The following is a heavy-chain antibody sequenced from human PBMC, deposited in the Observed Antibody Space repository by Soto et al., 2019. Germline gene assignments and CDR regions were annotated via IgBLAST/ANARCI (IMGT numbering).Heavy chain of an antibody. V-gene: IGHV4-4*02. D-gene: IGHD6-19*01. J-gene: IGHJ4*02. Sequence: QVQLQESGPGLVKPSGTLSLTCAVSSGSVSDTNWWSWVRQTPGKGLEWIGEIYHSGSSNYNPSLKSRVTMSVDNSKNEVSLRLSSVTAADTAVYYCAGGEWLRPFEYWGQGSLVTVSS. CDR2: IYHSGSS. CDR1: SGSVSDTNW. CDR3: AGGEWLRPFEY.